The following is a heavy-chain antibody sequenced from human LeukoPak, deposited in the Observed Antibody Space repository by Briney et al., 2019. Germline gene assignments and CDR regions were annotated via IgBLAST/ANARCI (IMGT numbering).Heavy chain of an antibody. D-gene: IGHD5-18*01. CDR1: GFTFSSYW. CDR3: GNLDTPMGY. Sequence: RESLRLSCAASGFTFSSYWMHWVRQAPGKGPVWVSRNNSDGSSTSYADSVKGRFTISRDNAKNTLYLQMNSLRAEDTAVYYCGNLDTPMGYWGQGTLVT. CDR2: NNSDGSST. J-gene: IGHJ4*02. V-gene: IGHV3-74*01.